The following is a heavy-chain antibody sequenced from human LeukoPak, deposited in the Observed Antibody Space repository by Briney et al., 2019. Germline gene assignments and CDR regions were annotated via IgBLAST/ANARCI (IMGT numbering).Heavy chain of an antibody. CDR2: IYPGDSDT. CDR1: GYSFTSYW. Sequence: GESLKISSQASGYSFTSYWIGWVRPMPGKGLEWMGIIYPGDSDTRYSPSFQGQVTISADKSINTAYLQWSSLKASDTAIYYCARRGEAMDPFDYWGQGTLVTVSS. V-gene: IGHV5-51*01. J-gene: IGHJ4*02. D-gene: IGHD5-18*01. CDR3: ARRGEAMDPFDY.